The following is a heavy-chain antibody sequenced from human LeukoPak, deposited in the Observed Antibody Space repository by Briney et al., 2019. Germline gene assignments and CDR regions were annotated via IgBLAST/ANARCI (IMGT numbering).Heavy chain of an antibody. D-gene: IGHD2-15*01. CDR2: IYSGGRK. CDR1: GFTVISNY. V-gene: IGHV3-66*01. Sequence: GGSLTLSFAASGFTVISNYMSWVRPAPGRGLDGVAVIYSGGRKYYADSVKGRFTISRDNSKKTLYLQMNSMRAEETAVYYCARDRRSGGSCYHDYWGQGTLVTVSS. CDR3: ARDRRSGGSCYHDY. J-gene: IGHJ4*02.